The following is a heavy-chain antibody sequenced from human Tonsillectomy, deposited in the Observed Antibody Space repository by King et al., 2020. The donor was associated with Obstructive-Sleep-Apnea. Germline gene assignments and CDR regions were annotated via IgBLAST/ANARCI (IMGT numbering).Heavy chain of an antibody. V-gene: IGHV3-21*01. CDR3: ARDKGGNYQFDY. D-gene: IGHD1-26*01. Sequence: VQLVESGGGLVKPGGSLRLSCAASGFTFSSYSMTWVRQAPGQGLEWVSSISAISTYIYYADSLKCRFTISRDNAKNSLFLQMNSLRAEDTAVYYCARDKGGNYQFDYWGQGTLVTVSS. CDR2: ISAISTYI. J-gene: IGHJ4*02. CDR1: GFTFSSYS.